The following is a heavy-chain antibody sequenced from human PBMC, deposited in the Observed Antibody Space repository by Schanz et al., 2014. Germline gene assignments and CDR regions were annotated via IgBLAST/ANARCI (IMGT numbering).Heavy chain of an antibody. CDR1: GITFSDYA. D-gene: IGHD3-3*01. J-gene: IGHJ6*02. Sequence: EVQLLESGGALEQPGGSLRLSCAASGITFSDYAMSWVRQAPGKGLEWVSTIASGGSHTFYADSVTGRFTISGDNSKNTLVVQMNSLRVENTAIYDYAKIWKAHHRADRRGWSDGRDVWGHGTTV. CDR3: AKIWKAHHRADRRGWSDGRDV. V-gene: IGHV3-23*01. CDR2: IASGGSHT.